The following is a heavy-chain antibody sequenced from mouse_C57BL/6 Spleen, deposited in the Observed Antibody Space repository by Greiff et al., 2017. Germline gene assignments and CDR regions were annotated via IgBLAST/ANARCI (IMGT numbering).Heavy chain of an antibody. D-gene: IGHD1-1*01. J-gene: IGHJ3*01. CDR3: ARSLGSSSAWFAY. V-gene: IGHV14-2*01. CDR1: GFNIKDYY. CDR2: IDPEDGET. Sequence: EVKLMESGAELVKPGASVKLSCTASGFNIKDYYMHWVKQRTEQGLEWIGRIDPEDGETKYAPKFQGKATITADTSSNTAYLQLSSLTSEDTAVYYCARSLGSSSAWFAYWGQGTLVTVSA.